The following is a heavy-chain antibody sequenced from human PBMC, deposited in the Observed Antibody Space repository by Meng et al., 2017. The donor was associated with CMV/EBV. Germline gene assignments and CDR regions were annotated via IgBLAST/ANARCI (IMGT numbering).Heavy chain of an antibody. J-gene: IGHJ5*02. CDR1: GGSFSGYY. V-gene: IGHV4-34*01. Sequence: QGQLQQWGAGLLKPSETLSLTCAVYGGSFSGYYWSWIRQPPGKGLEWIGEINHSGSTNYHPSLKSRVTISVDTSKNQFSLKLSSVTAADTAVYYCARGVGGWFDPWGQGTLVTVSS. CDR2: INHSGST. D-gene: IGHD1-26*01. CDR3: ARGVGGWFDP.